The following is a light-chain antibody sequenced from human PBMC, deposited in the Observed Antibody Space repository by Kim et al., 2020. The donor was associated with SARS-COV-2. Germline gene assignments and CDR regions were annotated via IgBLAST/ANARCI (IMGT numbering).Light chain of an antibody. J-gene: IGKJ3*01. CDR1: QSVKKN. CDR2: GAS. CDR3: HQYDNWPPFT. V-gene: IGKV3D-15*01. Sequence: EVVMTQSPATLSVSPGASATLSCRASQSVKKNIAWYQQRPGQGPRLLIYGASTWATGIPARFSGSGSGTEFTLTITSLQSEDFAVYYCHQYDNWPPFTFGPGTKVDIK.